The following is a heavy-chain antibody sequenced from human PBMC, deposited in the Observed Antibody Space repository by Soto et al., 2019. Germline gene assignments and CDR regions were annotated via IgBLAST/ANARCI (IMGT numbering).Heavy chain of an antibody. CDR1: GFTFNNYG. J-gene: IGHJ6*02. Sequence: QVQLVESGGGVVQPGRSLRLSCAASGFTFNNYGMHWVRQAPGEGLEWVAVIWNDGNGYYYANSVKGRFTISRDNSKNTLYLQMSSLRVEDTAVYYCARRQISPPTRGAASARGGMDVWGQGTTVTVSS. D-gene: IGHD6-13*01. CDR2: IWNDGNGY. CDR3: ARRQISPPTRGAASARGGMDV. V-gene: IGHV3-33*01.